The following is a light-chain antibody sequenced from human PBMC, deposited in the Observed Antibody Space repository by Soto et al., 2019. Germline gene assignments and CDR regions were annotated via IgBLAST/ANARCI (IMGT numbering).Light chain of an antibody. J-gene: IGKJ1*01. CDR2: GAS. V-gene: IGKV3-20*01. CDR1: QSIGGNF. Sequence: EIVFTQSPGTLSLSPGEGATISWRASQSIGGNFLAWYQQRRGQAPRLIIHGASNRATGIPDRFSGSGSWTDFTLTISRLEPEDFAVDDCQQYGSSPWTFGQGTQVDIK. CDR3: QQYGSSPWT.